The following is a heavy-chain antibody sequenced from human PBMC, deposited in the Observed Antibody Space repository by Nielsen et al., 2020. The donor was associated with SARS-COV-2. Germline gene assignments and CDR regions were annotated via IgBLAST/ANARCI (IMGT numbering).Heavy chain of an antibody. Sequence: GGSLRLSCAASGFTFHAYAMHWVRQAPGKGLEWVSLINWGAGSTYYADSVKGRFTISRDNRQNSLYLQMNSLRAEDTALYYCAKGYSISWSTFDYWGRGTLVTVSS. CDR1: GFTFHAYA. V-gene: IGHV3-43D*03. J-gene: IGHJ4*02. D-gene: IGHD6-13*01. CDR3: AKGYSISWSTFDY. CDR2: INWGAGST.